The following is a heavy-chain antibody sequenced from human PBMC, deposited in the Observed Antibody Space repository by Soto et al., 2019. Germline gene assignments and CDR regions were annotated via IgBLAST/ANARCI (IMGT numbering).Heavy chain of an antibody. V-gene: IGHV3-15*01. CDR1: GFTFSNAW. D-gene: IGHD6-6*01. J-gene: IGHJ4*02. CDR3: TATLKRTYSSSVRFFDY. CDR2: IKSKTDGGTT. Sequence: EVQLVESGGGLVKPGGSLRLSCAASGFTFSNAWMSWVRQAPGKGLEWVGRIKSKTDGGTTDYAAPVKGRFTISRDDSKNTLYLQMNSLKTEDTAVYYCTATLKRTYSSSVRFFDYWGQGTLVTVSS.